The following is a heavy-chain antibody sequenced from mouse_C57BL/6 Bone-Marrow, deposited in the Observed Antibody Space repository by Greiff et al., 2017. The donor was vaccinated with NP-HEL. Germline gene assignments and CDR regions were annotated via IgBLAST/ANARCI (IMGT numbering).Heavy chain of an antibody. D-gene: IGHD2-3*01. CDR3: ARLGDGYYEAWFAY. J-gene: IGHJ3*01. CDR2: ISNLAYSI. V-gene: IGHV5-15*01. Sequence: EVQRVESGGGLVQPGGSLKLSCAASGFTFSDYGMAWVRQAPRKGPEWVAFISNLAYSIYYADTVTGRFTISRENAKNTLYLEMSSLRSEDTAMYYCARLGDGYYEAWFAYWGQGTLVTVSA. CDR1: GFTFSDYG.